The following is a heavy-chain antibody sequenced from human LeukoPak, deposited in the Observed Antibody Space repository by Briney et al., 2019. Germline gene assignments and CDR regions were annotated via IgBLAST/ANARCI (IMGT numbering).Heavy chain of an antibody. CDR3: ARDRNVVVPAAIGY. Sequence: GGSLRLSCAASGFTFSSYAMHWVRQAPGMGLEWVAVISYDGSNKYYADSVKGRFTISRDNSKNTLYLQMNSLRAEDTAVYYCARDRNVVVPAAIGYWGQGTLVTVSS. D-gene: IGHD2-2*01. V-gene: IGHV3-30-3*01. CDR2: ISYDGSNK. CDR1: GFTFSSYA. J-gene: IGHJ4*02.